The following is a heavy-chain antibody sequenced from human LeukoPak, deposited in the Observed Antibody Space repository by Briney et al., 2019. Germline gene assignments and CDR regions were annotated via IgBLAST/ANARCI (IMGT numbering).Heavy chain of an antibody. Sequence: ASVKVSCKASGYTFTSYYMHWVRQAPGQGLEWMGIINPSGGSTSYAQKFQGRVTMTRDTSTSTVYMELSSLRSEDTAVYYCARQLITMVRGLWIKLEYYYYYMDVWGKGTTVTISS. J-gene: IGHJ6*03. CDR1: GYTFTSYY. CDR2: INPSGGST. V-gene: IGHV1-46*01. CDR3: ARQLITMVRGLWIKLEYYYYYMDV. D-gene: IGHD3-10*01.